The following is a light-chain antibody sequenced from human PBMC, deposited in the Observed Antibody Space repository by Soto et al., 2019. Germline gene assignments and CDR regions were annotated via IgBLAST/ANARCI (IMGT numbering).Light chain of an antibody. V-gene: IGKV3-20*01. CDR2: GAS. CDR1: QSVSSSY. J-gene: IGKJ1*01. Sequence: EIVLTQSPGTLSLSPGERATLSCRASQSVSSSYLAWYQQKPGQAPRLLIYGASSRATGIPDRFSGSGSVTDFTLTISRLEPEDFAVYYCQQYGSSPDWTFGQGTKVEIK. CDR3: QQYGSSPDWT.